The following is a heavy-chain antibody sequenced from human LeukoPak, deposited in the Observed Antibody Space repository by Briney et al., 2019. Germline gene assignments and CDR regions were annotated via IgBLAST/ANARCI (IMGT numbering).Heavy chain of an antibody. J-gene: IGHJ4*02. V-gene: IGHV3-23*01. CDR1: GFTFSSYG. D-gene: IGHD5-24*01. Sequence: GGTLRLSCAASGFTFSSYGMSWVRQAPGKGLEWVSTITDNGGGSYYADSVKGRFTISRDNSKNTLYLQMNSLRAEDTAVYYCAKSGYNRFDYWGQGTRVTVSS. CDR2: ITDNGGGS. CDR3: AKSGYNRFDY.